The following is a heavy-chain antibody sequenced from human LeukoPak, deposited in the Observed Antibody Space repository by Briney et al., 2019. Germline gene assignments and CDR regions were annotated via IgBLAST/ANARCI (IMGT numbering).Heavy chain of an antibody. Sequence: GSLRLSCAASGFTFSSYAMNWVRQAPGKGLEWVSAIGGSAGSTYYADSVKGRFTISRDNSENTLYLQMNSLRAEDTAVYYCAKASHGGSYFDYWGQGTLVTVSS. CDR2: IGGSAGST. CDR1: GFTFSSYA. CDR3: AKASHGGSYFDY. D-gene: IGHD1-26*01. J-gene: IGHJ4*02. V-gene: IGHV3-23*01.